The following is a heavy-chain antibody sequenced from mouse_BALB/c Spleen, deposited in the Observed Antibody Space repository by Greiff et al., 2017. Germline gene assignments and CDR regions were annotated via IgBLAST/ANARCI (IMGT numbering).Heavy chain of an antibody. CDR2: ISSGGSYT. V-gene: IGHV5-6*01. CDR1: GFTFSSYG. D-gene: IGHD1-1*01. Sequence: EVMLVESGGDLVKPGGSLKLSCAASGFTFSSYGMSWVRQTPDKRLEWVATISSGGSYTYYPDSVKGRFTISRDNAKNTLYLQMSSLKSEDTAMYYCARQGNDYGSSWWYFDVWGAGTTVTVSS. J-gene: IGHJ1*01. CDR3: ARQGNDYGSSWWYFDV.